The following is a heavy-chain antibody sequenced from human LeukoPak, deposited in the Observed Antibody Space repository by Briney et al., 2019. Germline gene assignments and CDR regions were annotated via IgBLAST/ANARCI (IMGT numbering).Heavy chain of an antibody. Sequence: ASETLSLTCTVSGGSISSYYWSWIRQPPGKGLEWLGYIYYSGSTNYNPSLKSRVTISVDTSKNQFSLKLSSVTAADTAVYYCARESVTAIPGDYYYYMDVWGKGTTVTVSS. V-gene: IGHV4-59*01. D-gene: IGHD2-21*02. CDR1: GGSISSYY. CDR2: IYYSGST. CDR3: ARESVTAIPGDYYYYMDV. J-gene: IGHJ6*03.